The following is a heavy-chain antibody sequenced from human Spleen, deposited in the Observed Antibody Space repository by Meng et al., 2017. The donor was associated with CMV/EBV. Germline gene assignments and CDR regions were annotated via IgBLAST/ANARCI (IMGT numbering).Heavy chain of an antibody. D-gene: IGHD6-13*01. Sequence: VKVSCKASGGTFSSYAISWVRQAPGQGLEWMGGIIPILGIANYAQKFQGRVTITADKSTSTAYMELSSLRSEDTAVYYCARGVEQLVLDNWFDPWGQGTLVTVSS. CDR2: IIPILGIA. V-gene: IGHV1-69*10. CDR1: GGTFSSYA. CDR3: ARGVEQLVLDNWFDP. J-gene: IGHJ5*02.